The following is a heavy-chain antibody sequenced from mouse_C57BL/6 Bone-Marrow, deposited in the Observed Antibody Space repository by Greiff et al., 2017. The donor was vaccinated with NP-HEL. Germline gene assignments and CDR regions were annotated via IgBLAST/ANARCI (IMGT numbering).Heavy chain of an antibody. Sequence: EVQLVESGGDLVKPGGSLKLSCAASGFTFSSYGMSWVRQTPDKRLEWVATLSSGGSYTYYPDSVKGRFPISRDNAKNTLYLQMSSLKSEDTAMYYCASPYDYDVAWFAYWGQGTLVTVSA. J-gene: IGHJ3*01. CDR3: ASPYDYDVAWFAY. D-gene: IGHD2-4*01. V-gene: IGHV5-6*01. CDR2: LSSGGSYT. CDR1: GFTFSSYG.